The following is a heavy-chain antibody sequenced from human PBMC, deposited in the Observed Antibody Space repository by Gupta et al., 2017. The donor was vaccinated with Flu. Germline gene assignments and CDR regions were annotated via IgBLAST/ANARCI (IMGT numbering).Heavy chain of an antibody. CDR2: IWFDGSKK. Sequence: QVQLVESGGSVVRPGKSLKVSCAASGFNLTRYGMHWVRQAPGRGLEWVAVIWFDGSKKYYADSVRGRFTISRDISRNMVFLQMDSLRAEDTALDYCTAAVAEGWFAPWGQGTLVTVSP. V-gene: IGHV3-33*01. CDR3: TAAVAEGWFAP. CDR1: GFNLTRYG. J-gene: IGHJ5*02. D-gene: IGHD6-19*01.